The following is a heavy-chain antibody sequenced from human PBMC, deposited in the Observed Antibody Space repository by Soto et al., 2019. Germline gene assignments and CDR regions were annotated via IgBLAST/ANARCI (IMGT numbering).Heavy chain of an antibody. J-gene: IGHJ6*03. V-gene: IGHV3-30*18. CDR3: AKDGHLLGYSSSSSCYANDYYYYYMDV. D-gene: IGHD2-2*01. Sequence: QVQLVESGGGVVQPGMSLRLSCAASGFSFTNYGMHWVRQAPGKGLEWVAFISYDGTNEYYADSVKGRFTVSRDKSKNTLYLQMSILRAEDTAVYYCAKDGHLLGYSSSSSCYANDYYYYYMDVWGIGTTVTVS. CDR2: ISYDGTNE. CDR1: GFSFTNYG.